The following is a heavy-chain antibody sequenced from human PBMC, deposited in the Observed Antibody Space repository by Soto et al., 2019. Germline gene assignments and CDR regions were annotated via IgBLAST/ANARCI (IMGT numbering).Heavy chain of an antibody. CDR3: ARTDRDFYGLEV. V-gene: IGHV3-13*05. CDR1: GFTFRNYD. J-gene: IGHJ6*02. CDR2: ISAAGDP. Sequence: EVPLVESGGGLVQPGGSLRRSCEASGFTFRNYDLHWVRQGTGKGLEWVSGISAAGDPDYADSVEGRCTISRANAQNSFSLQTNRLRVGDTAVYYCARTDRDFYGLEVWGPGTTVSVPS.